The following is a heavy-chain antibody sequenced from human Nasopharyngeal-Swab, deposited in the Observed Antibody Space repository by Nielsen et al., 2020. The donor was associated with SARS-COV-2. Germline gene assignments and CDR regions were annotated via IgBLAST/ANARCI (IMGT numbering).Heavy chain of an antibody. V-gene: IGHV4-39*01. CDR2: IYYSGST. J-gene: IGHJ4*02. CDR1: GGSISSSSYY. CDR3: ARLFYDILTGSLYFDY. D-gene: IGHD3-9*01. Sequence: SETLSLTCTVSGGSISSSSYYWGWICQPPGKGLEWIGSIYYSGSTYYNPSLKSRVTISVDTSKNQFSLKLSSVTAADTAVYYCARLFYDILTGSLYFDYWGQGTLVTVSS.